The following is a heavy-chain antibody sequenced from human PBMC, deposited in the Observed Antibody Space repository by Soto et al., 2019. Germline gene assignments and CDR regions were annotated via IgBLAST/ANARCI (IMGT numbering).Heavy chain of an antibody. V-gene: IGHV3-23*01. Sequence: EVQLLESGGDLIQPGGSLRLSCVASGFTFSSYALSWVRQAPGQGLEWVSGISSGGTNTYYTDSVKGRFTVSRDDFKNTLDLQLDSLRAEDTAMFYCVTGVYDIGGDDYDVFGHWGQGTRVTVS. CDR2: ISSGGTNT. J-gene: IGHJ4*02. CDR3: VTGVYDIGGDDYDVFGH. D-gene: IGHD3-22*01. CDR1: GFTFSSYA.